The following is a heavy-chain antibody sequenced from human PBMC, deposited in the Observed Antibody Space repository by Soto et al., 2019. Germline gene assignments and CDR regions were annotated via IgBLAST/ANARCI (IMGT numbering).Heavy chain of an antibody. J-gene: IGHJ4*02. D-gene: IGHD6-6*01. V-gene: IGHV1-69*13. CDR2: IIPIFGTA. CDR3: AREPYSSSPQQFDY. Sequence: EASVKVSCKASGGTFSSYAISWVRQAPGQGLEWMGGIIPIFGTANYAQKFQGRVTITADESTSTAYMELSSLRSEDTAVYYCAREPYSSSPQQFDYWGQGTLVTVSS. CDR1: GGTFSSYA.